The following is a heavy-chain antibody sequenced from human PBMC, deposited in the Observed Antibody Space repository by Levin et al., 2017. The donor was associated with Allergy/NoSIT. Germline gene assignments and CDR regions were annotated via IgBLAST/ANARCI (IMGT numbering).Heavy chain of an antibody. J-gene: IGHJ5*02. D-gene: IGHD6-13*01. V-gene: IGHV1-69*13. CDR1: GGTFSSYA. CDR2: IIPIFGTA. CDR3: ARVTAAAGTWFDP. Sequence: GASVKVSCKASGGTFSSYAISWVRQAPGQGLEWMGGIIPIFGTANYAQKFQGRVTITADESTSTAYMELSSLRSEDTAVYYCARVTAAAGTWFDPWGQGTLVTVSS.